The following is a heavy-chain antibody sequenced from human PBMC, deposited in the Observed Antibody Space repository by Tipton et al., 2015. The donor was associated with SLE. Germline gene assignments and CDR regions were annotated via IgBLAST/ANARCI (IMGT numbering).Heavy chain of an antibody. Sequence: LRLSCTVSGGSISSGSYYWSWIRQPAGKGLEWIGRIYTSGSTNYNPSLKSRVTMSVDTSKNQFSLELRSVTAADTAAYYCAGQKGPTIFGRDRNWFDPWGQGILVTVSS. J-gene: IGHJ5*02. CDR3: AGQKGPTIFGRDRNWFDP. CDR2: IYTSGST. CDR1: GGSISSGSYY. V-gene: IGHV4-61*02. D-gene: IGHD3-3*01.